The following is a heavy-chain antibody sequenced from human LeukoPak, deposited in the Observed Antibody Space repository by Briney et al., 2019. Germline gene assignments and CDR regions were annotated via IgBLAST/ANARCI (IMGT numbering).Heavy chain of an antibody. CDR2: ISYSGST. J-gene: IGHJ6*03. CDR1: GGSMRSHY. D-gene: IGHD2-15*01. V-gene: IGHV4-59*11. Sequence: PSETLSLTCTVSGGSMRSHYWTWIRQPPGKGLEWIGYISYSGSTNNNPSLKSRVTISVDTSKNQFSLKLTSVTAADTAVYYCARVVVYTCFYYYYYMDVWGKGTTVTVSS. CDR3: ARVVVYTCFYYYYYMDV.